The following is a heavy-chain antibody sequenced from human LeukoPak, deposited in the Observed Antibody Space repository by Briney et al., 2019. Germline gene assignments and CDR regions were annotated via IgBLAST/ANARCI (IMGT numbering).Heavy chain of an antibody. V-gene: IGHV1-2*02. J-gene: IGHJ4*02. CDR1: GYTFTGYY. Sequence: ASVKVSCKASGYTFTGYYMHWVRQAPGQGLEWMGWINPNSGGTNYAQKFQGRVTMTRDTSISTAYMELSRLRSDDTAVYYCAREPYYYGSGSYYAPDYRGQGTLVTVSS. CDR3: AREPYYYGSGSYYAPDY. CDR2: INPNSGGT. D-gene: IGHD3-10*01.